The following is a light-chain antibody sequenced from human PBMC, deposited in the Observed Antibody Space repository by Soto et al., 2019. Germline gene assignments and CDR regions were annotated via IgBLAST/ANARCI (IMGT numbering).Light chain of an antibody. J-gene: IGLJ2*01. Sequence: SYELTQPLSVSVALGQTARITCGGNNIGSKTVHWYQQKPGQAPALVIYRDDNRPSGIPERFSGSNSGNTATLTISRAQAGDEADYYCQVWDSSTVFGGGTKVTVL. V-gene: IGLV3-9*01. CDR1: NIGSKT. CDR3: QVWDSSTV. CDR2: RDD.